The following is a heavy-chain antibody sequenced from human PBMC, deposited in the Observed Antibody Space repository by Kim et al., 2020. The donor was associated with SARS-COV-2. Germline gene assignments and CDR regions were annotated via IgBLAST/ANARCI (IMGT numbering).Heavy chain of an antibody. Sequence: ASVKVSCKASGYTFTSYGISWVRQAPGQGLEWMGWISAYNGNTNYAQKLQGRVTMTTDTSTSTAYMELRSLRSDDTAVYYCARGSSNLRYFDWPPGYWGQGTLVTVSS. V-gene: IGHV1-18*01. CDR3: ARGSSNLRYFDWPPGY. D-gene: IGHD3-9*01. CDR1: GYTFTSYG. CDR2: ISAYNGNT. J-gene: IGHJ4*02.